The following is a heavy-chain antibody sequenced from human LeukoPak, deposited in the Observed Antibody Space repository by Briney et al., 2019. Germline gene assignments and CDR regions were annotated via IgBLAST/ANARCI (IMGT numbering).Heavy chain of an antibody. CDR3: AKHLGNYDFWSGHFDY. CDR2: ISGSGGST. Sequence: GGSLRLSCAASGFTFSSYAMSWVRQAPGKGLEWVSAISGSGGSTYYADSVKGRFIISRDNSKNTLYLQMNSLRAEDTAVYYCAKHLGNYDFWSGHFDYWGQGTLVTVSS. D-gene: IGHD3-3*01. J-gene: IGHJ4*02. V-gene: IGHV3-23*01. CDR1: GFTFSSYA.